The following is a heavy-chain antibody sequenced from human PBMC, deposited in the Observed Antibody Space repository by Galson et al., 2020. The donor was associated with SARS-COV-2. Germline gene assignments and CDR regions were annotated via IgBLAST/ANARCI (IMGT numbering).Heavy chain of an antibody. Sequence: ASVKVSCKVSGYTLTELSMHWVRQAPGKGLEWMGGFDPEDGETIYAQKFQGRVTMTEDTSTDTAYMELSSMRSEDTAVYYCATTSPPGGRTYWCDPWGQGTLVTVSS. CDR1: GYTLTELS. V-gene: IGHV1-24*01. CDR2: FDPEDGET. CDR3: ATTSPPGGRTYWCDP. D-gene: IGHD2-8*02. J-gene: IGHJ5*02.